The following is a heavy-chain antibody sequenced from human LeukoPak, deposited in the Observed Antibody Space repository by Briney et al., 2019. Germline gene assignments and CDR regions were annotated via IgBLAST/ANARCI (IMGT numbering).Heavy chain of an antibody. V-gene: IGHV3-21*01. CDR3: ARETPSGVSIDY. CDR2: ISSSSSYI. CDR1: GFTFSSYS. Sequence: GGSLRLSCAASGFTFSSYSMNWVRQAPGKGLEWVSSISSSSSYIYYADSVKGRFTISRDSAKNSLYLQMNSLRAEDTAVYYCARETPSGVSIDYWGQGTLVTVSS. J-gene: IGHJ4*02. D-gene: IGHD1-14*01.